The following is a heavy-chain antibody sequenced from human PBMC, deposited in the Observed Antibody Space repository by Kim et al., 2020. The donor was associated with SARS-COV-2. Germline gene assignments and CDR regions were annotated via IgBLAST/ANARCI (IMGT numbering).Heavy chain of an antibody. Sequence: SETLSLTCAVYGGSFSGYYWSWIRQPPGKGLEWIGEINHSGSTNYNPSLKSRVTISVDTSKNQFSLNLSSVTAADTAVYYCARCRYRGSYYRTWGQGTLV. D-gene: IGHD1-26*01. J-gene: IGHJ4*02. CDR1: GGSFSGYY. CDR3: ARCRYRGSYYRT. V-gene: IGHV4-34*01. CDR2: INHSGST.